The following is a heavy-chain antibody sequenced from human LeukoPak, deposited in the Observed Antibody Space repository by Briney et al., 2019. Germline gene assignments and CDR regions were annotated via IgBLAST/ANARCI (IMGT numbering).Heavy chain of an antibody. CDR2: ISGSGGST. Sequence: PGGSLRLSCAASGFTFSSYAMSWVRQAPGKGLEWVSAISGSGGSTYYADSVKGRFTISRDNSKNTLYLQMNSLRAEDTAVYYCAQPPSGYCTNGVYQIWGQGTLVTVSS. D-gene: IGHD2-8*01. J-gene: IGHJ4*02. CDR3: AQPPSGYCTNGVYQI. CDR1: GFTFSSYA. V-gene: IGHV3-23*01.